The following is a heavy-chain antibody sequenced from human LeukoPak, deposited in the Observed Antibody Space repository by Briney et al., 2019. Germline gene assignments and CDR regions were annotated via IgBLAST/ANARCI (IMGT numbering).Heavy chain of an antibody. Sequence: PSETLSLTCTVSGGSISNYYWSWLRQSPGKELEWIAHVYYTGTAIYSPSLKSRLTVSVDPSKYQFSLNLSSVTAADTAVYYCARDAGYRSRLNYFDPWGQGTLVTVSS. CDR3: ARDAGYRSRLNYFDP. CDR1: GGSISNYY. J-gene: IGHJ5*02. D-gene: IGHD5-24*01. CDR2: VYYTGTA. V-gene: IGHV4-59*01.